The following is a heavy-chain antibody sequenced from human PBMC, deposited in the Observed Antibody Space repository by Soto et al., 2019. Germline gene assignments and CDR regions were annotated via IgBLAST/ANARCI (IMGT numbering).Heavy chain of an antibody. D-gene: IGHD3-10*01. J-gene: IGHJ4*02. CDR2: VYNGATT. V-gene: IGHV4-59*01. CDR1: GGSISSYY. CDR3: ARDDSERPATY. Sequence: QVQLQESGPGLVKPLETLSLTCIVSGGSISSYYWTWTRQPPGKGLEWIGCVYNGATTSYSPSLKSRVTISVDTSKTQFSLKLTSVTAADTAMYYCARDDSERPATYWGQGTLVTVSS.